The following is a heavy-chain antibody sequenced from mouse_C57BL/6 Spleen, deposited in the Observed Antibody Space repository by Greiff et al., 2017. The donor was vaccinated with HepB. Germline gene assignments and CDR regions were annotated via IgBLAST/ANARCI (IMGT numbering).Heavy chain of an antibody. J-gene: IGHJ2*01. Sequence: EVRLQQSGAELVRPGASVKLSCTASGFNIKDDYMHWVKQRPEQGLEWIGWIDPENGDTEYASKFQGKATITADTSSNTAYLQLSSLTSEDTAVYYCTTGGTGTFDYWGQGTTLTVSS. CDR1: GFNIKDDY. V-gene: IGHV14-4*01. CDR2: IDPENGDT. CDR3: TTGGTGTFDY. D-gene: IGHD4-1*01.